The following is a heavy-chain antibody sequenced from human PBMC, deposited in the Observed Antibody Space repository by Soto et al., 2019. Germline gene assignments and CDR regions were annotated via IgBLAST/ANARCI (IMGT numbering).Heavy chain of an antibody. J-gene: IGHJ4*02. D-gene: IGHD3-9*01. CDR1: GFTVSSNY. Sequence: PGGSLRLSCAASGFTVSSNYMSWVRQAPGKGLEWVSVIYSGGSTYYADSVKGRFTISRDNSKNTLYLQMNSLRAEDTAVYYCARVRQGFRYFDWLGFDYWGQGTLLTVSS. CDR3: ARVRQGFRYFDWLGFDY. V-gene: IGHV3-53*01. CDR2: IYSGGST.